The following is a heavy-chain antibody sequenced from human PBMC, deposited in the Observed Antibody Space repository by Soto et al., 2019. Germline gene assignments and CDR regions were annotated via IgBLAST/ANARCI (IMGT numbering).Heavy chain of an antibody. V-gene: IGHV1-18*01. J-gene: IGHJ3*02. CDR3: ARDNSHGFDN. CDR2: ISTYSGNT. CDR1: GYTFSSYG. D-gene: IGHD1-20*01. Sequence: QVQMLQSGGEVKRPGASVKISCKASGYTFSSYGISWVRQAPGQGLEWMGWISTYSGNTNYAQKLQDRVTMTTDTSTRTAYMDLRSLRYDDTAVYYCARDNSHGFDNWGQGTVVTVSS.